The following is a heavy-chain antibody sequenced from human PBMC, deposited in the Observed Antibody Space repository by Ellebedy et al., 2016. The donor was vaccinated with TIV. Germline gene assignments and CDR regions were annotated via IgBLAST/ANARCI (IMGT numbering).Heavy chain of an antibody. CDR2: INANSGDT. CDR1: GYTFIDHF. V-gene: IGHV1-2*02. J-gene: IGHJ3*02. CDR3: AREISGHKKVFDI. Sequence: ASVKVSCXAAGYTFIDHFMHWVRQAPGQGLEWMGCINANSGDTAYGQGFQGRVTVTRDTSISTVYMELIRLRSDDTAVYYCAREISGHKKVFDIWGQGTMVSVSS. D-gene: IGHD2-15*01.